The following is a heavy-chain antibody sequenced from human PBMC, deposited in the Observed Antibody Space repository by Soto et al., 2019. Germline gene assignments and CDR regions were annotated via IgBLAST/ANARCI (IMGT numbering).Heavy chain of an antibody. CDR2: IKQDGSEK. Sequence: PGGSLRLSCAASGFTFSSYWMSWVRQAPGKGLEWVANIKQDGSEKYYVDSVKGRCTISTDNAKTSLYLQMNSLRAEDTDVYYCARDNPNYYDSSAPAWGQGTLVTVSS. CDR3: ARDNPNYYDSSAPA. CDR1: GFTFSSYW. J-gene: IGHJ5*02. D-gene: IGHD3-22*01. V-gene: IGHV3-7*01.